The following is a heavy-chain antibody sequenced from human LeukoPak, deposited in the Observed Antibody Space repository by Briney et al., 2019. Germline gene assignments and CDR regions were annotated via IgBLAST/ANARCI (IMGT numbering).Heavy chain of an antibody. CDR1: GFTFSSHW. V-gene: IGHV3-74*01. CDR3: ARSGDYSYFDY. D-gene: IGHD2-21*02. CDR2: IKSDGSRT. Sequence: GGSLRLSCAASGFTFSSHWMHWVRHAPGEGPVWVSRIKSDGSRTNYADSVKGRFTISRDNAKNTLYLQMNSLRAEDTAVYYCARSGDYSYFDYWGQGTLVTVSS. J-gene: IGHJ4*02.